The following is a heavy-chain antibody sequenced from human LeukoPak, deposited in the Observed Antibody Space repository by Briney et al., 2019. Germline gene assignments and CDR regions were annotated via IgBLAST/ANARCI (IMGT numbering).Heavy chain of an antibody. CDR3: AGNHSSGWYWDY. D-gene: IGHD6-19*01. CDR1: GGSISSSSYS. J-gene: IGHJ4*02. Sequence: KTSETLSLTCTVSGGSISSSSYSWSWLRQPPGKGLEWIGEINHSGSTNYNPSLKSRVTISVDTSKNQFSLKLSSVTAADTAVYYCAGNHSSGWYWDYWGQGTLVTVSS. CDR2: INHSGST. V-gene: IGHV4-39*07.